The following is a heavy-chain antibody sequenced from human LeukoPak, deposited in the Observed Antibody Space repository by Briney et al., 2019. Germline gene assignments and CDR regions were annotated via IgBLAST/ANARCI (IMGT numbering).Heavy chain of an antibody. J-gene: IGHJ6*02. CDR2: ISSNSLHI. D-gene: IGHD3-22*01. Sequence: GGSLRLSCAASGFTFSDQSMNWVRQAPGKGLEWVSSISSNSLHIFYADSVKGRFTISRDNSKNTLYLQMNSLRAEDTAVYYCAKAFYDSSGLYYYYGMDVWGQGTTVTVSS. CDR1: GFTFSDQS. CDR3: AKAFYDSSGLYYYYGMDV. V-gene: IGHV3-21*01.